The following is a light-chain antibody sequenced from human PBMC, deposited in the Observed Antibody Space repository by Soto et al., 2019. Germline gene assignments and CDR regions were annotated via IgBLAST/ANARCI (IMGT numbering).Light chain of an antibody. CDR2: EVS. V-gene: IGLV2-8*01. Sequence: QSALTQPPSASGSPGQSVTISCTGTSSDVGGYNYVPWYQQHPGKAPKLMIYEVSERPSGVPDRFSGSKSSNTASLTVSGLQAEDEADYYCCSYAGGSSYVFGTGTKVTV. CDR3: CSYAGGSSYV. J-gene: IGLJ1*01. CDR1: SSDVGGYNY.